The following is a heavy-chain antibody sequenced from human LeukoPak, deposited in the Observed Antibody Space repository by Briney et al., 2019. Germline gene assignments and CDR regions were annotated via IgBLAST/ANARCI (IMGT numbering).Heavy chain of an antibody. Sequence: SETLSLTCIVSGGSLHRSFWTWVRQPPGKGLQWIGRIYSSGTTDYSPSLKSRLTISIDTSMNQFSLRLASVTAADTAVYYCGRRPAVHGPIDHWGRGILVAVSS. J-gene: IGHJ4*02. CDR3: GRRPAVHGPIDH. V-gene: IGHV4-59*01. CDR2: IYSSGTT. CDR1: GGSLHRSF. D-gene: IGHD1-1*01.